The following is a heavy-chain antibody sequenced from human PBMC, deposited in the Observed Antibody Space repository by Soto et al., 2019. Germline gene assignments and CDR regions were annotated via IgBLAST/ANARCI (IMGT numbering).Heavy chain of an antibody. CDR1: GYTFTGCY. Sequence: ASVKGSCKASGYTFTGCYVRWVRQAPGQGLEWMGWINPNSGGTNYAQKFQGWVTMTRDTSISTAYMELSRLRSDDTAVYYCARDLFMVTFGGVIAPFDPWGQGTLVTVSS. D-gene: IGHD3-16*02. J-gene: IGHJ5*02. CDR3: ARDLFMVTFGGVIAPFDP. V-gene: IGHV1-2*04. CDR2: INPNSGGT.